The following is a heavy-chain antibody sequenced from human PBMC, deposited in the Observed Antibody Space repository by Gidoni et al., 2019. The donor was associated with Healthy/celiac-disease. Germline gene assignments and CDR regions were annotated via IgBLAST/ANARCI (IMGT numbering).Heavy chain of an antibody. CDR2: ISWNSGSI. Sequence: EVQLVESGGGLVQPGRSLRRSCAASGFTFDAYAMHWVRQAPGKGLEWVSGISWNSGSIADADSVKGRFTISRDNAKNSLYLQMNSLRAEDTALYYCAKDIPRDLRGGWWRGAGDGMDVWGQGTTVTVSS. D-gene: IGHD3-10*01. J-gene: IGHJ6*02. V-gene: IGHV3-9*01. CDR1: GFTFDAYA. CDR3: AKDIPRDLRGGWWRGAGDGMDV.